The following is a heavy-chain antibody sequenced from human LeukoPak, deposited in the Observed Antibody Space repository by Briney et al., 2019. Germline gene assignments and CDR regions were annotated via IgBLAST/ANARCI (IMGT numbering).Heavy chain of an antibody. V-gene: IGHV4-30-4*07. D-gene: IGHD3-3*01. CDR2: IYYSGNT. CDR1: GGSISSGGYS. CDR3: ARGWDPYAFWSGCLDY. Sequence: PSETLSLTCAVSGGSISSGGYSWSWIRQPPGKGLEWIGYIYYSGNTYYNPSLKSRVTISIDTSKNQFSLKLSSVTAADTAVYYCARGWDPYAFWSGCLDYWGQGTLVTVSS. J-gene: IGHJ4*02.